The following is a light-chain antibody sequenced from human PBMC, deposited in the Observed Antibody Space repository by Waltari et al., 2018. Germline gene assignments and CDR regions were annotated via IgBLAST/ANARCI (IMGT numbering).Light chain of an antibody. CDR3: QTGGHGTWV. V-gene: IGLV4-69*01. Sequence: QLVLTQSPSVSASLGASVKLTCTLSSGHSSNVIAWLHQQPEKGPRYLMQVNSDGSHSKGDEIPDRFSGSSSGAERYLTISSVQPEDEADYYCQTGGHGTWVFGGGTKLTVL. CDR2: VNSDGSH. J-gene: IGLJ3*02. CDR1: SGHSSNV.